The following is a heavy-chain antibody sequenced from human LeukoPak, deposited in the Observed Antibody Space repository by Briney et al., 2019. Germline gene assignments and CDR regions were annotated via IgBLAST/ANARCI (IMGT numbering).Heavy chain of an antibody. CDR1: GFTFSSYG. CDR3: ARSPQLWQRVYYYGMDV. D-gene: IGHD5-18*01. CDR2: IWYDGSNK. Sequence: RTGGSLRLSCAASGFTFSSYGMHWVRQAPGKGLEWVAVIWYDGSNKYYADSVKGRFTISRDNSKNTLYLQMNSLRAEDTAVYYCARSPQLWQRVYYYGMDVWGQGTTVTVSS. V-gene: IGHV3-33*01. J-gene: IGHJ6*02.